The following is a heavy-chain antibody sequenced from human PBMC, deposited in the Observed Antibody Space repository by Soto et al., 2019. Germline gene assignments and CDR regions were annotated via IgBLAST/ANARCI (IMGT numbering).Heavy chain of an antibody. V-gene: IGHV4-38-2*01. Sequence: PSETLSLTCAVSGYSISSGYYWGWIRQPPGKGLEWIGSIYHSGSTYYNPSLKSRVTISVDTSKNQFSLKLSSVTAADTAVYYCARVDGPYYFDYWGQGTLVTVSS. CDR1: GYSISSGYY. CDR3: ARVDGPYYFDY. D-gene: IGHD4-17*01. CDR2: IYHSGST. J-gene: IGHJ4*02.